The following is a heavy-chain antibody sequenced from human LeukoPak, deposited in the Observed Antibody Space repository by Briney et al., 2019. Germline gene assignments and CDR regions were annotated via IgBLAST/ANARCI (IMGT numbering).Heavy chain of an antibody. CDR2: IYTSGST. CDR3: ARSARTYYYDSSGYPDYYYYYYMDV. D-gene: IGHD3-22*01. Sequence: SETLSLTCTVSGGSISSYYWSWIRQPAGKGLEWIGRIYTSGSTNYNPSLKSRVTMSVDTSKNQFSLKLSSVTAADTAVYYCARSARTYYYDSSGYPDYYYYYYMDVWGKGTTVTISS. V-gene: IGHV4-4*07. J-gene: IGHJ6*03. CDR1: GGSISSYY.